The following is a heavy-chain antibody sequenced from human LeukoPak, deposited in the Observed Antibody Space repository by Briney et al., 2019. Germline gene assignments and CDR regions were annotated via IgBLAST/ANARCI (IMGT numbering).Heavy chain of an antibody. CDR1: GYTFTTYN. D-gene: IGHD4-17*01. J-gene: IGHJ6*02. CDR3: AADLSTVTTYYYYYGMDV. CDR2: IVVGSGNT. V-gene: IGHV1-58*02. Sequence: GASVKVSCKASGYTFTTYNINWVRQAPGQGLEWMGWIVVGSGNTNYAQKFQERVTITRDMSTSTAYMELSSLRSEDTAVYYCAADLSTVTTYYYYYGMDVWGQGTTVTVSS.